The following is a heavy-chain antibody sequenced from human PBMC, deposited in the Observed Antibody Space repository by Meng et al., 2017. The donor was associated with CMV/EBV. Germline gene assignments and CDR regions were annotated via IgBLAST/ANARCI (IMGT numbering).Heavy chain of an antibody. V-gene: IGHV3-23*01. J-gene: IGHJ6*02. Sequence: ESLKISCAASGFTFSNYAMSWVRQAPGKGLEWVSGISASGSGTGSTHYADSVKGRFTISRDNSKNTLYLQMNSLRAEDTALYYCAKRSQWLLGLYYYYGLDVWGQGTTVTVSS. D-gene: IGHD6-19*01. CDR2: ISASGSGTGST. CDR3: AKRSQWLLGLYYYYGLDV. CDR1: GFTFSNYA.